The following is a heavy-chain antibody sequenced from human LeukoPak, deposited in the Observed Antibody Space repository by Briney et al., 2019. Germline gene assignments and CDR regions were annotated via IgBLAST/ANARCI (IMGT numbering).Heavy chain of an antibody. J-gene: IGHJ4*02. D-gene: IGHD2-21*02. CDR3: AKAHDNCGGDCSPLDYNDY. CDR1: GFTFSSYA. CDR2: MNGRGLTT. Sequence: GGSLRLSCAASGFTFSSYAMTWVRQAPGKGLEWVSAMNGRGLTTYYADSVKGRFTISRDNSKNTLYLHMNSLRAEDTAVYYCAKAHDNCGGDCSPLDYNDYWGQGTLVTASS. V-gene: IGHV3-23*01.